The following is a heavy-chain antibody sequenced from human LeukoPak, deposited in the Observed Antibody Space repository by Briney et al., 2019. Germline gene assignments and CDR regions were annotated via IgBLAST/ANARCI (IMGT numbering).Heavy chain of an antibody. D-gene: IGHD6-6*01. V-gene: IGHV1-2*06. Sequence: ASVKVSCXASGYTFTGYYIHWVRQAPGQGLEWMARINPNSDDTYYAQKFQGRVTMTRDTSISTAYMELSSLRSDDTAVYYCARFEYSSSHFDYWGQGTLVTVSS. CDR2: INPNSDDT. CDR1: GYTFTGYY. J-gene: IGHJ4*02. CDR3: ARFEYSSSHFDY.